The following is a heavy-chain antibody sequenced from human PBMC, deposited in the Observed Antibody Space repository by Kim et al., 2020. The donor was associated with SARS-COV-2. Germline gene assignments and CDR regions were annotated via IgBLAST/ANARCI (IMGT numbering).Heavy chain of an antibody. D-gene: IGHD3-22*01. CDR1: GFSVRNTY. V-gene: IGHV3-66*01. CDR3: ARAGYYDSSGHYF. J-gene: IGHJ2*01. Sequence: GGSLRLSCAPSGFSVRNTYLSWVRQAPGKGLEWVSLISSDGRTFYADSVKGRFTVSKDNSKDTLYLQMNSLGAEDTAVYFCARAGYYDSSGHYF. CDR2: ISSDGRT.